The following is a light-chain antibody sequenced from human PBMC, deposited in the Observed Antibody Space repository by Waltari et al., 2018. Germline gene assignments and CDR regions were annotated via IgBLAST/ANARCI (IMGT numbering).Light chain of an antibody. V-gene: IGKV1-5*01. Sequence: DVQMTQSPSTLSASVGDRVTITCRASQNIRDWLAWYQQRPGKAPRLLIYGASTLQTGVPARFSGSGSGTEFTLTISSLQPDDFATYYCQQYDFYSLTFGGGTRVEIK. J-gene: IGKJ4*01. CDR2: GAS. CDR3: QQYDFYSLT. CDR1: QNIRDW.